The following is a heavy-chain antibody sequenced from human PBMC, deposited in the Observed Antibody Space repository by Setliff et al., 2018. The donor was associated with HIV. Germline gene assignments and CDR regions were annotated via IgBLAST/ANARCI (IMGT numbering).Heavy chain of an antibody. J-gene: IGHJ3*01. CDR3: ARDHELGAFDL. V-gene: IGHV4-4*08. Sequence: PSETLSLTCTVSGDSISNYHLTWIRQSPGKGLEWIGYIHTSGTTNYNASLKSRVTISLDTSESQMSLKLSSVTAADTAVYFCARDHELGAFDLWGQGTMVTVSS. CDR1: GDSISNYH. D-gene: IGHD1-26*01. CDR2: IHTSGTT.